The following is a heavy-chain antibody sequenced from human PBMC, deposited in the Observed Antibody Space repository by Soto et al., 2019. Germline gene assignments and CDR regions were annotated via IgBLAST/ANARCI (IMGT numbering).Heavy chain of an antibody. Sequence: GASVKVSCKASGYTFTGYYMHWVRQAPGQGLEWMGWINPNSGGTNYAQKLQGWVTMTRDTSISTAYMELSRLRSDDTAVYYCARRAVAGTGGAFDIWGQGTMVTVSS. J-gene: IGHJ3*02. CDR3: ARRAVAGTGGAFDI. CDR2: INPNSGGT. D-gene: IGHD6-19*01. V-gene: IGHV1-2*04. CDR1: GYTFTGYY.